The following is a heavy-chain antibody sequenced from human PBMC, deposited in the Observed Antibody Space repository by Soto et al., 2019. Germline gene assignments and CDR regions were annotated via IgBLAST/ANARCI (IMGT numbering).Heavy chain of an antibody. V-gene: IGHV3-33*01. Sequence: GGSLRLSCAASGFTFSSYGMHWVRQAPGKGLEWVAVIWYDGSNKYYADSVKGRFTISRDNSKNTLYLQMNSLRAEDTAVYYCARGSSLRLGELSFYFDYWGQGTLVTV. CDR2: IWYDGSNK. CDR3: ARGSSLRLGELSFYFDY. J-gene: IGHJ4*02. CDR1: GFTFSSYG. D-gene: IGHD3-16*02.